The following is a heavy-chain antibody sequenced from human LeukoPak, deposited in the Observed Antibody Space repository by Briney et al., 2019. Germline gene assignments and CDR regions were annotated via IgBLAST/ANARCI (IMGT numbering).Heavy chain of an antibody. CDR2: IYYSGST. Sequence: SETLSLTCTVSGGSISSSSYYWGWIRQPPGKGLEWIGSIYYSGSTYYNPSLKSRVTISVDTSKNQFSLKLSSVTAADTAVYYCASRTRTIFGVADRPQFDPWGQGTLVTVSS. J-gene: IGHJ5*02. V-gene: IGHV4-39*01. D-gene: IGHD3-3*01. CDR1: GGSISSSSYY. CDR3: ASRTRTIFGVADRPQFDP.